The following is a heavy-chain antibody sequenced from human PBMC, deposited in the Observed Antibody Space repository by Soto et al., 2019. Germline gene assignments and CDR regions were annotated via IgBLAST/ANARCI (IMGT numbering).Heavy chain of an antibody. V-gene: IGHV4-34*01. CDR1: GGSFSGYY. D-gene: IGHD6-19*01. Sequence: QVQLQQWGAGLLKPSETLSLTCAVYGGSFSGYYWSWIRQPPGKGLEWIGEINHSGSTNYNPSLKSRVTISVDTSKNQFSQKLSSVTAADTAVYYCARQGYSSGWYRLNWFDPWGQGTLVTVSS. CDR3: ARQGYSSGWYRLNWFDP. CDR2: INHSGST. J-gene: IGHJ5*02.